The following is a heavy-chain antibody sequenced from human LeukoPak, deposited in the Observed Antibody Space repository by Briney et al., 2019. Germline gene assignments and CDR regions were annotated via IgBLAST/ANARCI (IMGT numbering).Heavy chain of an antibody. J-gene: IGHJ4*02. V-gene: IGHV5-51*01. D-gene: IGHD6-19*01. CDR1: GYSFLSYY. Sequence: RGESLKISCQVSGYSFLSYYIGWVRQVPGKGLEWMGIIYPGDSETRYSPSFQGQVTTSADKSTSTAYLQWNSLKASDTAMYYRARFRYVTGWYVFDYWGQGTLVTVSS. CDR3: ARFRYVTGWYVFDY. CDR2: IYPGDSET.